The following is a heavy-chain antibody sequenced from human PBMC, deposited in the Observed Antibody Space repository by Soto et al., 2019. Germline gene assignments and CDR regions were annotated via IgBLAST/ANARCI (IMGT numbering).Heavy chain of an antibody. CDR3: ARGDSGSYYFGPNYFDY. Sequence: ASVKVSCKASGYTFTSYAMHWVRQAPGQRLEWMGWINAGNGNTKYSQKFQGRVTITRDTSASTAYMELSSLRSEDTAVYYCARGDSGSYYFGPNYFDYWGQGTLVTVSS. J-gene: IGHJ4*02. V-gene: IGHV1-3*01. D-gene: IGHD1-26*01. CDR2: INAGNGNT. CDR1: GYTFTSYA.